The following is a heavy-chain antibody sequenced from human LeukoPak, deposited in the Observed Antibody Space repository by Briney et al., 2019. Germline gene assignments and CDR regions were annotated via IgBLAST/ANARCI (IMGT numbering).Heavy chain of an antibody. CDR3: ARMYSGSYYFTYYFDY. J-gene: IGHJ4*02. CDR2: ISSSGSTI. D-gene: IGHD1-26*01. CDR1: GFTFSDYY. Sequence: GGSLRLSCAASGFTFSDYYMSWIRQAPGKGLEWVSYISSSGSTIYYADSVKGRFTISRDNAKNSLYLQMNSLRAEDTAVYYCARMYSGSYYFTYYFDYWGQGTLVTVSS. V-gene: IGHV3-11*04.